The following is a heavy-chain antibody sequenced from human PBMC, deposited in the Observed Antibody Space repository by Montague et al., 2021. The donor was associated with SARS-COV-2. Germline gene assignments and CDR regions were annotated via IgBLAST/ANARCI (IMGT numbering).Heavy chain of an antibody. D-gene: IGHD3-16*02. Sequence: SLRLSCAASGFTFSSYEMNWVRQAPGKGLEWPSYISSSGSTKYYVVYVMGRFTFSSANAKNSLYLQLNSLRAEDTAVYYCARVDRTLGGYQIDYWGQGTLVTVSS. CDR2: ISSSGSTK. J-gene: IGHJ4*02. CDR1: GFTFSSYE. V-gene: IGHV3-48*03. CDR3: ARVDRTLGGYQIDY.